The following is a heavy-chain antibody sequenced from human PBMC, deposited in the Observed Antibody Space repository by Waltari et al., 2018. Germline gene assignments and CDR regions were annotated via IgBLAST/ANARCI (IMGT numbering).Heavy chain of an antibody. J-gene: IGHJ6*04. CDR2: INNDGYST. CDR1: GFTFSSYW. Sequence: EVRLVESGGDLVQPGGSLRLSCSVSGFTFSSYWMHWVRQVPGKGLAWVSRINNDGYSTRYADPVNGRFTISRDNAKNTLYLQMDSLRAEDTAVYYCVRGESSLFHVWGKGTTVTVSS. D-gene: IGHD6-13*01. V-gene: IGHV3-74*01. CDR3: VRGESSLFHV.